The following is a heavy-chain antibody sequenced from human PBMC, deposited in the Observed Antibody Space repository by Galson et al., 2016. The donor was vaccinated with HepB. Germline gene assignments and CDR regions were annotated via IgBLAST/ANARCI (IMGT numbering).Heavy chain of an antibody. Sequence: TLSLTCTISGDSINSGDYFWTWIRQLPGKGLEWIGYIYYNGGTDYNPSLKSRLTMSIDTSRTRFSLKLTSLTAADTAVYYCSRDLRGDYMGFFDFWGQGIPVTVSS. D-gene: IGHD4-17*01. CDR3: SRDLRGDYMGFFDF. CDR2: IYYNGGT. CDR1: GDSINSGDYF. V-gene: IGHV4-30-4*08. J-gene: IGHJ4*02.